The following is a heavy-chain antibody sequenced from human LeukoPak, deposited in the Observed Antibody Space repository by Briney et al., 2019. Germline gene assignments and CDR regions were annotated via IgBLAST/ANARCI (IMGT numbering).Heavy chain of an antibody. D-gene: IGHD1-26*01. Sequence: GGSLRLSCAASGFTFSSYGMNWVRQAPGKGLEWVSSITSSAFIYYADSVKGRFTISRDNAKNSLYLQMNSLRAEDTAVYYCARDAIVGATRGSWFDSWGQGTLVTVSS. CDR2: ITSSAFI. CDR3: ARDAIVGATRGSWFDS. V-gene: IGHV3-21*01. J-gene: IGHJ5*01. CDR1: GFTFSSYG.